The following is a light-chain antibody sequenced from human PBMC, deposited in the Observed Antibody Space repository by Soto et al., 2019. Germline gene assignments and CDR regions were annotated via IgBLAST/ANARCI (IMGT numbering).Light chain of an antibody. CDR2: EGS. J-gene: IGLJ3*02. CDR1: SSDVGSYNL. CDR3: QSYDSSLIGSV. V-gene: IGLV2-14*02. Sequence: QSALTQPASVSGSPGQSITISCTGTSSDVGSYNLVSWYQQHPDKAPKLMIYEGSKRPSGVSNRFSGSKSGNTASLTISGLQAEDEADYYCQSYDSSLIGSVFGGGTKLTVL.